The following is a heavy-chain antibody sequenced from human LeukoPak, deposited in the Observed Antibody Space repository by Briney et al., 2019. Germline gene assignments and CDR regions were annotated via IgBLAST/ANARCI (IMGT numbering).Heavy chain of an antibody. CDR3: ARGWKDRGPPSLRMVRGVLMN. CDR1: GGSVTSTNW. D-gene: IGHD3-10*01. J-gene: IGHJ4*02. V-gene: IGHV4-4*02. Sequence: SSETLSLTCDVSGGSVTSTNWWTWVRQPPGKGLEWIGEVHLDGRTNYNPSLKSRLIMSVDLPENHISLKLSSVTAADTAVYYCARGWKDRGPPSLRMVRGVLMNWGQGTLVTVSS. CDR2: VHLDGRT.